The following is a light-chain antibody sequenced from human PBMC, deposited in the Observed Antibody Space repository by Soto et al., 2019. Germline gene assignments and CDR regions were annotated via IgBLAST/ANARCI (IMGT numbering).Light chain of an antibody. V-gene: IGKV3-20*01. CDR2: ATS. CDR1: QSVNSNY. J-gene: IGKJ4*01. Sequence: EIVLTQSPGTLSLSPGERATLSCRASQSVNSNYLAWYQQKPGQAPRLLIYATSSRASGIPDRFSGSGSGTDLTLTISRLEPEDFAVYYCQHYVSSQVTFGAGTKVEI. CDR3: QHYVSSQVT.